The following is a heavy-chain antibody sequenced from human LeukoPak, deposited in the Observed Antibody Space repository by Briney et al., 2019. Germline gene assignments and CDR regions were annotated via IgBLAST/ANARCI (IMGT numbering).Heavy chain of an antibody. CDR2: VYASGST. CDR1: GGSISSGNYY. J-gene: IGHJ4*02. D-gene: IGHD3-22*01. Sequence: SETLSLTCTVSGGSISSGNYYWSWIRQPAGKGLEWIGRVYASGSTDYNPSLKSRVTMSVDTSKNQFSLKLSSVTAADTAVYYCARDQYYYDSSGYLFDYWGQGTLVTVSS. V-gene: IGHV4-61*02. CDR3: ARDQYYYDSSGYLFDY.